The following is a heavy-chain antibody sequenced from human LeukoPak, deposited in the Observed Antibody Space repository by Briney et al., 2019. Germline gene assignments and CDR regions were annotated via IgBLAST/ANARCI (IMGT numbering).Heavy chain of an antibody. CDR1: GFTFGSYA. J-gene: IGHJ5*01. Sequence: GGSLRLSCATSGFTFGSYAMTWVRQAPGKGLEWVSGITGVDGSTYYADSVKGRFTISRDNSKSTLYLQLNSLRGEDTAAYYCAKDAVRGSGRINWFDSWGQGTLVTVSS. D-gene: IGHD3-10*01. CDR3: AKDAVRGSGRINWFDS. CDR2: ITGVDGST. V-gene: IGHV3-23*01.